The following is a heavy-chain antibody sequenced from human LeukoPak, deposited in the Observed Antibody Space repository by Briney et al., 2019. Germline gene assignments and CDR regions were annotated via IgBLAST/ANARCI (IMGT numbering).Heavy chain of an antibody. CDR3: TKKSPYGGRDS. J-gene: IGHJ4*02. D-gene: IGHD4/OR15-4a*01. CDR1: GFTFSSYS. CDR2: ISGNGENT. V-gene: IGHV3-23*01. Sequence: GWSLRLSCAASGFTFSSYSMSWVRQAPGKGLEWVSAISGNGENTYYADSMKGRFTISRDNSKNILYLQMSSLRAEDTAIYYCTKKSPYGGRDSWGQGTLVTVSS.